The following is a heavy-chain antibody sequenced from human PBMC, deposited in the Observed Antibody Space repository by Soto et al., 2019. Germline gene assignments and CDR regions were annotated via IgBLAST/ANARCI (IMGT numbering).Heavy chain of an antibody. CDR3: ARVIPTLLRFLEWKPSTFDY. CDR2: IYYSGST. Sequence: PSETLSLTCTVSGGSISSGDYYWSWIRQPPGKGLEWIGYIYYSGSTYYNPSLKSRVTISLDTSKNQFSLKLSSVTAADTAVYYCARVIPTLLRFLEWKPSTFDYWGQGTLVTVSS. CDR1: GGSISSGDYY. D-gene: IGHD3-3*01. J-gene: IGHJ4*02. V-gene: IGHV4-30-4*01.